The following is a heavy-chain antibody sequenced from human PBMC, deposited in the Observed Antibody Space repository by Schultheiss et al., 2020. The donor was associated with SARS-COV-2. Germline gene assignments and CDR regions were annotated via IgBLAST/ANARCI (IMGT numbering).Heavy chain of an antibody. CDR1: GGHITSSY. V-gene: IGHV4-59*01. CDR2: IYYSGNT. Sequence: SETLSLTCTVSGGHITSSYWSWIRQPPGKRLDWIGYIYYSGNTNYNPSLKSRVTMSVDTSKNQFSLKLSSVTAADTAVYYCLGGRYYSGYYYAMDVWGQGTTVTVSS. D-gene: IGHD1-26*01. J-gene: IGHJ6*02. CDR3: LGGRYYSGYYYAMDV.